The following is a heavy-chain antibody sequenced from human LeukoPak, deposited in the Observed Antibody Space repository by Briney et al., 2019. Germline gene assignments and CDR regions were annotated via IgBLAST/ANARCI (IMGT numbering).Heavy chain of an antibody. V-gene: IGHV4-4*02. CDR1: GDFIRSSNW. Sequence: SGTLSLTCLVSGDFIRSSNWWSWVRQPPPQGVEWGGESYYTGDTNYNPSLKSRLTISVDKSKNHFSLNLTSVTAADTAVYYCARGWATGSLGYYYYGMDVWGKGTTVIVSS. CDR2: SYYTGDT. CDR3: ARGWATGSLGYYYYGMDV. J-gene: IGHJ6*04. D-gene: IGHD3-16*01.